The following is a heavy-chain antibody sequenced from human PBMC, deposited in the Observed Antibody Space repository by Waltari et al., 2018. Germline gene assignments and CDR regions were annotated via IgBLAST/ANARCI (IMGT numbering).Heavy chain of an antibody. J-gene: IGHJ4*02. V-gene: IGHV1-18*01. Sequence: QLVQSGAEVKKPGASVKVSCKASGYIFSNYGITWVRKAPGQGLEWMGWINPYNGDTKYEQNLQGRVTMTTDTSTTTAYIEIRTLRSDDTAIYYCARDDVDSSNFGGFWGQGTLVTVSS. D-gene: IGHD6-13*01. CDR1: GYIFSNYG. CDR2: INPYNGDT. CDR3: ARDDVDSSNFGGF.